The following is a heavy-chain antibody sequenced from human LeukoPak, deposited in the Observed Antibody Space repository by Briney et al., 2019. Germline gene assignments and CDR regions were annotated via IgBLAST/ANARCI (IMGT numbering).Heavy chain of an antibody. J-gene: IGHJ5*02. D-gene: IGHD3-16*02. CDR3: ARAGLAGYPSRTQYTWFDP. V-gene: IGHV4-34*01. Sequence: PDTLCLTCAVYGGASRGDDGSCGREPPGNRLEGRRGMGHSGSTNYNPTLNSRVTLSVDTSKTQFSLKLNSVTAPDTAVYYCARAGLAGYPSRTQYTWFDPWGQGTLVTVSS. CDR1: GGASRGDD. CDR2: MGHSGST.